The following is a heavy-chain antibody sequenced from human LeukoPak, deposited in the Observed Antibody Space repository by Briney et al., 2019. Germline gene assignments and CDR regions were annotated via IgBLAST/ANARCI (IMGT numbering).Heavy chain of an antibody. CDR3: AKDPGHYFDY. D-gene: IGHD7-27*01. CDR2: ISGSGDST. Sequence: GGSLRLSCAASGFTFSSYAMSWVRQAPGKGLEWVSAISGSGDSTYYADSVKGRFTISKDNSKNTLYLQMNSLRAEDTAVYYCAKDPGHYFDYWGQGTLVTVSS. J-gene: IGHJ4*02. V-gene: IGHV3-23*01. CDR1: GFTFSSYA.